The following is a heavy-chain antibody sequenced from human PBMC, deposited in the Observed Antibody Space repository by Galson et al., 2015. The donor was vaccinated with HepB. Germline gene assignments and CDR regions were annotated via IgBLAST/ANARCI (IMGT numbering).Heavy chain of an antibody. CDR2: INPSGGST. Sequence: SVKVSCKASGYTXXXYYMHWVRQAPGQGLEWMGIINPSGGSTSYAQKFQGRVTMTRDTSTSTVYMELSSLRSEDTAVYYCARDSASYGDYDVPYYYYGMDVWGQXTTVTVSS. CDR3: ARDSASYGDYDVPYYYYGMDV. CDR1: GYTXXXYY. D-gene: IGHD4-17*01. J-gene: IGHJ6*02. V-gene: IGHV1-46*01.